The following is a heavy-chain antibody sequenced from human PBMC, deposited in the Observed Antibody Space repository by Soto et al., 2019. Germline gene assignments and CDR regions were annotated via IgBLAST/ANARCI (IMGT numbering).Heavy chain of an antibody. D-gene: IGHD6-6*01. CDR3: ATSYSSSSKARYYFDY. V-gene: IGHV6-1*01. CDR2: TYYRSKWYN. Sequence: SQTLSLTFAISGDSVSSNSAAWNWIRQSPSRGLEWLGRTYYRSKWYNIYAVSVKSRITINPDTYKNQFSLQLNSVTPEHTAVYYCATSYSSSSKARYYFDYWGQGTLVTVSS. CDR1: GDSVSSNSAA. J-gene: IGHJ4*02.